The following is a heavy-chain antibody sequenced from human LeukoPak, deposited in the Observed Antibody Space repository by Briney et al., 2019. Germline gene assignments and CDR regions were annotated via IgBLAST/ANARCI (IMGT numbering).Heavy chain of an antibody. Sequence: PSETLSLTCTVSGGSIGSYYWSWIRQPPGKGLEWIGYIYYSGSTNYSPSLKSRVTISVDTSKNQFSLKLSSVTAADTAVYYCARLYSSSLGRVFDYWGQGTLVTVSS. CDR1: GGSIGSYY. V-gene: IGHV4-59*01. CDR2: IYYSGST. J-gene: IGHJ4*02. CDR3: ARLYSSSLGRVFDY. D-gene: IGHD6-13*01.